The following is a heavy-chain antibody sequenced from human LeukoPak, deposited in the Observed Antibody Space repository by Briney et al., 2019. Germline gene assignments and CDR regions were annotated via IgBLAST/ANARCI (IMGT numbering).Heavy chain of an antibody. V-gene: IGHV3-21*01. CDR3: AREYCSSTSCDSNWFDP. D-gene: IGHD2-2*01. Sequence: GGSLRLSCAASGFTFSSYSMNWVRQAPGKGLEWVSSISSSSSHIYYADSVKGRFTISRDNAKNSLYLQMNSLRAEDTAVYYCAREYCSSTSCDSNWFDPWGQGTLVTVSS. J-gene: IGHJ5*02. CDR1: GFTFSSYS. CDR2: ISSSSSHI.